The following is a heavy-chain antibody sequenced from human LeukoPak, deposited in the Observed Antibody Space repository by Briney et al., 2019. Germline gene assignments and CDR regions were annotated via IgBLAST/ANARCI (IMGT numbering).Heavy chain of an antibody. Sequence: GGSLRLSCAASGFTFTSYSMSWVRQAPGKGLEWVSYISSFSRTTYYADSVKGRFTISRDNAKNSVYLQVNSLRAEDTAVYYCARVLGEAPGWLDPWGEGTLVTVSS. V-gene: IGHV3-48*01. J-gene: IGHJ5*02. CDR3: ARVLGEAPGWLDP. CDR2: ISSFSRTT. D-gene: IGHD3-16*01. CDR1: GFTFTSYS.